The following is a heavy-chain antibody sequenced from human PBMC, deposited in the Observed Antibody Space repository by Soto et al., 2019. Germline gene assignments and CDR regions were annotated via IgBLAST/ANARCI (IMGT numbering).Heavy chain of an antibody. CDR2: INPNSGDT. V-gene: IGHV1-2*02. J-gene: IGHJ6*02. Sequence: ASVKVSCKASGYTFTGYYVHWVRRAPGQGLEWMGWINPNSGDTYLAQRFQGRVTMNRDTSIGTAYMELRGLTSDDTAEYYCAKGGAIVAAGTRVYLYNAVDVWGQGTTVTVSS. CDR3: AKGGAIVAAGTRVYLYNAVDV. D-gene: IGHD1-26*01. CDR1: GYTFTGYY.